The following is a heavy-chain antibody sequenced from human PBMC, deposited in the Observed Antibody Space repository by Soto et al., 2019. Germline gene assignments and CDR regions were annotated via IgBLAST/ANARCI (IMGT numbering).Heavy chain of an antibody. D-gene: IGHD2-15*01. CDR3: AKDQRRKSTVVTEYYYYGMDF. V-gene: IGHV3-30*18. Sequence: GGSPRLSCAASGFTFSSYGMHWVRQAPGKGLEWVAVISYDGSNKYYADSVKGRFTISGDNSKNTLYLQMNSLRAEDTAVYYCAKDQRRKSTVVTEYYYYGMDFWGQGTTVTVSS. J-gene: IGHJ6*02. CDR1: GFTFSSYG. CDR2: ISYDGSNK.